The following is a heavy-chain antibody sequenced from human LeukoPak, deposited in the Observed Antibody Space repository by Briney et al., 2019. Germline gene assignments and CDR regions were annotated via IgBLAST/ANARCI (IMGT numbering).Heavy chain of an antibody. CDR3: ASSYYYDSSGPFDP. CDR1: GGSISSQY. Sequence: SETLSLTCTVSGGSISSQYWSWIRQPPGRGLEWIGYSYYTGSTNYNPSLKSRITISVDTSNNQFSLKLSSVTAADTAVYYCASSYYYDSSGPFDPWGQGTLVTVSS. J-gene: IGHJ5*02. CDR2: SYYTGST. D-gene: IGHD3-22*01. V-gene: IGHV4-59*08.